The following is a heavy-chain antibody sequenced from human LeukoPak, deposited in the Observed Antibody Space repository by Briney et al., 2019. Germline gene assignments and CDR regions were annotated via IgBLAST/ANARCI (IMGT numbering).Heavy chain of an antibody. CDR1: GGSISSSTYY. CDR3: ARDSRDFYGSGSPESY. D-gene: IGHD3-10*01. V-gene: IGHV4-39*07. J-gene: IGHJ4*02. Sequence: SETLSLTCTVSGGSISSSTYYWGWIRQPPGKGLEWIGSIYYSGHTYYNPSLKSRVTISVDTSKNQFSPKLTSVTAADTAVYYCARDSRDFYGSGSPESYWGQGTLVTVSS. CDR2: IYYSGHT.